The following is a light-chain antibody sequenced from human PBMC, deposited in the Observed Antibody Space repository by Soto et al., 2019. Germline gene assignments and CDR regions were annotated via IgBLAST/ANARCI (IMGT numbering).Light chain of an antibody. J-gene: IGKJ5*01. CDR2: DAS. CDR1: QDINKN. V-gene: IGKV1-33*01. Sequence: IQMTPSPASLSASLGDRVTITCQASQDINKNLIWYQQKPGKAPKLLIYDASDLETGVPSRFSGSGSGTGFTFTISSLQPEDFEPYYCQQYESLPLTFGQGTRLEIK. CDR3: QQYESLPLT.